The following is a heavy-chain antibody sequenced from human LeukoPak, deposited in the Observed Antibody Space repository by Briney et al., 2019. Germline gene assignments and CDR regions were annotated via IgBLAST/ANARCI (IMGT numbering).Heavy chain of an antibody. V-gene: IGHV3-23*01. CDR1: GFTFSNYA. CDR3: AKEGNNNNWYFPRPYDY. Sequence: GGSLRLSCAASGFTFSNYATGWVRQAPGKGLEWVSAISGSGGSTYYADSVKGRFTISRDNSENTLYLQMNSLRAEDTAVYYCAKEGNNNNWYFPRPYDYWGQGTLVTVSS. CDR2: ISGSGGST. J-gene: IGHJ4*02. D-gene: IGHD6-13*01.